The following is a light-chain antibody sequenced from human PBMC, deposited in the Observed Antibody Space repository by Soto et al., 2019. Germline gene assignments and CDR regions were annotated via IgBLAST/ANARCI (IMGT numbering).Light chain of an antibody. CDR1: HSVLYSSNNKNY. V-gene: IGKV4-1*01. Sequence: VATRSEDSVGASLCKMSTINFNSIHSVLYSSNNKNYLAWYQQKPGQPPKLLIYWASTRESGVPDRFSGSGSGTDFTLTISSLQAEDVAVYYCQQYLHTPRTFGQGTKVDI. J-gene: IGKJ1*01. CDR2: WAS. CDR3: QQYLHTPRT.